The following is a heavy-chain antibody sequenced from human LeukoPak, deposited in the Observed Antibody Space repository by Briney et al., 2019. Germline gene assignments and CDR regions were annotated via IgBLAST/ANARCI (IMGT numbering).Heavy chain of an antibody. Sequence: GASVKVSCKASGGTFSSYAISWVRQAPGQGLEWMGGIIPIFGTANYAQKFQGRVTITADESTSTAYMELRSLRSDDTAVYYCATLTLGYCSGGSCHQSSYYYYMDVWGKGTTVTVSS. J-gene: IGHJ6*03. D-gene: IGHD2-15*01. CDR2: IIPIFGTA. CDR1: GGTFSSYA. V-gene: IGHV1-69*13. CDR3: ATLTLGYCSGGSCHQSSYYYYMDV.